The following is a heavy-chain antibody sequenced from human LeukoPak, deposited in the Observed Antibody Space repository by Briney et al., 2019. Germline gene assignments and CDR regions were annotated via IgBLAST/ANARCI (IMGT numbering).Heavy chain of an antibody. Sequence: SETLSLTCTVSGGSISSYYWSWIRQPPGKGLEWIGYIYYSGSTNYNPSLKSRVTISVDTSKNQFSLKLSSVTAADTAVYYCARGLEVGWFGELLTYYYYGMDVWGKGNTVTVSS. CDR1: GGSISSYY. CDR3: ARGLEVGWFGELLTYYYYGMDV. V-gene: IGHV4-59*01. J-gene: IGHJ6*04. CDR2: IYYSGST. D-gene: IGHD3-10*01.